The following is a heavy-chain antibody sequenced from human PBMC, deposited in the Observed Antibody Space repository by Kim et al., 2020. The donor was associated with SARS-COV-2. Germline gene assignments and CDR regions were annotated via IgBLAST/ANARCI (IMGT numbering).Heavy chain of an antibody. CDR1: GFTFSRYA. CDR2: ISYDGSNK. V-gene: IGHV3-30-3*01. D-gene: IGHD6-13*01. J-gene: IGHJ3*02. Sequence: GGSLRLSCAASGFTFSRYAMHWVRQAPGKGLEWVAVISYDGSNKYYADSVKGRFTISRDNSKNTLYLQMNSLRAEDTAVYYCARHYPSSSWYRGAFDIWGQGTMVTVSS. CDR3: ARHYPSSSWYRGAFDI.